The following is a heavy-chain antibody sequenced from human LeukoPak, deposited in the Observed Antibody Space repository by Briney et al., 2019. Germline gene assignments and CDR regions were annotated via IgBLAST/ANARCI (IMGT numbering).Heavy chain of an antibody. D-gene: IGHD4-11*01. CDR3: ARQRSKVLDY. CDR1: GGSISSSSYY. CDR2: IYYSGST. V-gene: IGHV4-39*01. Sequence: PSETLSLTCTVPGGSISSSSYYWGWIRQPPGKGLEWIGSIYYSGSTYYNPSLKSRVTISVDTSKNQFSLKLSSVTAADTAVYYCARQRSKVLDYWGQGTLVTVSS. J-gene: IGHJ4*02.